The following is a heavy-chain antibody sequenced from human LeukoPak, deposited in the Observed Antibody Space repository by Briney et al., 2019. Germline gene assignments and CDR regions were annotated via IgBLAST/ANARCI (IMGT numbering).Heavy chain of an antibody. J-gene: IGHJ4*02. V-gene: IGHV3-7*01. CDR3: AKGGQYDSDSFFDF. CDR1: GFIFRSYW. D-gene: IGHD3-22*01. Sequence: GGSLRLSCTASGFIFRSYWMNWVRQAPGKGLECVATIKQDGSDKYYLDSVKGRFTISRDNANNSLYLQINSLRAEDTAVYYCAKGGQYDSDSFFDFWGQGTLVTVSS. CDR2: IKQDGSDK.